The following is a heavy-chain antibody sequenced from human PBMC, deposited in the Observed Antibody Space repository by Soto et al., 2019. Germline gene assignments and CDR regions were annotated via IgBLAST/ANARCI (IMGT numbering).Heavy chain of an antibody. V-gene: IGHV1-18*01. CDR2: LSAYNGHT. J-gene: IGHJ5*02. CDR1: GYTFASYG. Sequence: QVQLVQSGAEVKKPGASVKVSCKASGYTFASYGISWVRQAPGQGLEWMGWLSAYNGHTYYPQKLQGRVTMTTDISTRTAYMELRSLSSVDTAVYYCARDVASAGTTWFDTWGQGTLVTVSS. D-gene: IGHD6-13*01. CDR3: ARDVASAGTTWFDT.